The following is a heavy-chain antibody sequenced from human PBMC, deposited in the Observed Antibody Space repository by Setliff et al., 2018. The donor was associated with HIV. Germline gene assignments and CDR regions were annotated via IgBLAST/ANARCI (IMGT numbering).Heavy chain of an antibody. CDR2: IKQDGSEK. CDR1: GFTFSDYW. J-gene: IGHJ6*03. D-gene: IGHD2-2*01. V-gene: IGHV3-7*03. Sequence: PGGSLRLSCAASGFTFSDYWMTWVRRAPGKGLEWVANIKQDGSEKYCVDSVKGRFTISRDNAKNSLYLQMNSLGAEDTAVYYCARGRRVSSNYYYYYYMDVWGKGTTVTVS. CDR3: ARGRRVSSNYYYYYYMDV.